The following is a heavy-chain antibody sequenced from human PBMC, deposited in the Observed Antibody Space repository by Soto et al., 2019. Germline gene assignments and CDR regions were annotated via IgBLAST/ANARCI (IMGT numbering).Heavy chain of an antibody. Sequence: EVQLLESGGGLVQPGGSLRLSCAASGFTFSSYAMSWVRQAPGKGLEWVSAISGSGGSTYYADSVKGRFTISRDNSKNTLYLQMNSLRAEDTAVYYCAKVGKGWQQLAPPGDYWGQGTLVTVSS. CDR2: ISGSGGST. CDR3: AKVGKGWQQLAPPGDY. CDR1: GFTFSSYA. V-gene: IGHV3-23*01. J-gene: IGHJ4*02. D-gene: IGHD6-13*01.